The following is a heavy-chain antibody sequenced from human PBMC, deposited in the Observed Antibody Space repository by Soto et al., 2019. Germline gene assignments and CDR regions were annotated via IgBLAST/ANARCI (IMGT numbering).Heavy chain of an antibody. CDR1: GYTFTSYA. CDR3: ARDGAGVVPAPNYYYYYGMDV. D-gene: IGHD2-2*01. Sequence: GASVKVSCKASGYTFTSYAMHWVRQAPGQRLEWMGWINAGNGNTKYSQKFQGRLTITADKSTSTAYMELSSLRSEDTAVYYCARDGAGVVPAPNYYYYYGMDVWGQGTTVTVSS. CDR2: INAGNGNT. J-gene: IGHJ6*02. V-gene: IGHV1-3*01.